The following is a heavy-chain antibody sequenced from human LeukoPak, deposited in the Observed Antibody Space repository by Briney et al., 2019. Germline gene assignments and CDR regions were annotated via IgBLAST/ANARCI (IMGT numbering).Heavy chain of an antibody. CDR1: GYSSTNYW. J-gene: IGHJ4*02. CDR3: ARGHVGSGKYYFDY. Sequence: GETLKISCKVSGYSSTNYWIGWVRQMPGKGLEWMEFNYPDDSDTRYSPSFQGQVAISADKSISTAYVQWRSLKASDTAMYYCARGHVGSGKYYFDYWGQGTLVTVSS. D-gene: IGHD3-10*01. CDR2: NYPDDSDT. V-gene: IGHV5-51*01.